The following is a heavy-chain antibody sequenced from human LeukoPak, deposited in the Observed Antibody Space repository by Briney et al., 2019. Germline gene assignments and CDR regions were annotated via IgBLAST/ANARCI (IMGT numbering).Heavy chain of an antibody. CDR2: VSSDGSRT. J-gene: IGHJ4*02. CDR3: ATDGAYVLTH. Sequence: PGGSLRLSCAASGVSFSTTWMHWVRQAPGKGLMWVSHVSSDGSRTYADSVKGRFTVSRDNNKDMVYLQMSSLRAEDTAVYYCATDGAYVLTHWGQGTLVTVSS. CDR1: GVSFSTTW. V-gene: IGHV3-74*01. D-gene: IGHD2-8*01.